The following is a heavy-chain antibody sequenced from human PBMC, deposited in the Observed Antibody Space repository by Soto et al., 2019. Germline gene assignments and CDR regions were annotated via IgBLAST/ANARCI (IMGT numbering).Heavy chain of an antibody. D-gene: IGHD6-19*01. CDR2: INPSGGST. J-gene: IGHJ6*02. CDR1: GYTFTSYY. Sequence: ASVKVSCKASGYTFTSYYMHCVRQAPGQGLEWMGIINPSGGSTSYAQKFQGRVTMTRDTSTSTVYMELSSLRSEDTAVYYCARENGIAVAGTYYYYGMDVWGQGTTVTVSS. CDR3: ARENGIAVAGTYYYYGMDV. V-gene: IGHV1-46*01.